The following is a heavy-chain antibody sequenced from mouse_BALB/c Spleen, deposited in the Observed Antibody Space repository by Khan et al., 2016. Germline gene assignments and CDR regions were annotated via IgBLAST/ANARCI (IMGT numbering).Heavy chain of an antibody. Sequence: QVQLKQSGTELARPGASMKMSCKASGYTFTSYTMHWVKQRPGQGLEWIGYIDPNNDYTDYNQKFKDRATLTADKSSSTAYMQLRSLTSEDSADYYCARERAVVANFDCWGQGTTLTVSA. CDR3: ARERAVVANFDC. CDR1: GYTFTSYT. V-gene: IGHV1-4*01. J-gene: IGHJ2*01. D-gene: IGHD1-1*01. CDR2: IDPNNDYT.